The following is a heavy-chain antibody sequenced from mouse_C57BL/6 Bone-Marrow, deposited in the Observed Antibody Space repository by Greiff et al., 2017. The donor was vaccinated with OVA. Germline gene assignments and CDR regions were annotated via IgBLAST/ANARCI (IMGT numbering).Heavy chain of an antibody. CDR3: ARGGDYDTY. D-gene: IGHD2-4*01. CDR1: GYTFTSYW. V-gene: IGHV1-50*01. Sequence: QVQLQQPGAELVKPGASVKLSCKASGYTFTSYWMQWVKQRPGQGLEWIGEIDPSDSYTNYNQKFKGKATLPVDTSSSTAYMQRSSLTSEDSAVYYCARGGDYDTYWGQGTLVTVSA. J-gene: IGHJ3*01. CDR2: IDPSDSYT.